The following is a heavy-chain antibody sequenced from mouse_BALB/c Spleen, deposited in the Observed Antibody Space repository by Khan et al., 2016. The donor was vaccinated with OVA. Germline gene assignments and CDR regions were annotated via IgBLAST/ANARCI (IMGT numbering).Heavy chain of an antibody. V-gene: IGHV2-6-4*01. CDR3: ARAYYRYDGYYAMDY. D-gene: IGHD2-14*01. CDR1: GFSLSRYN. CDR2: IWGGGGT. J-gene: IGHJ4*01. Sequence: QIQLVQSGPGLVSPSQSLSITCTVSGFSLSRYNIHWVRQPPGKGLEWLGMIWGGGGTDYNSTLKSRLSISNDNTKSQVFLKLNSLQTDDTAVYYCARAYYRYDGYYAMDYWGQGTSVTVSS.